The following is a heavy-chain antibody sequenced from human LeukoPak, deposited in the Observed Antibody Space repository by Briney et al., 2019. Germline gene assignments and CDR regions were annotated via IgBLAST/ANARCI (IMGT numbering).Heavy chain of an antibody. CDR2: ISSSGSTI. CDR3: ARDGYNPYYDY. V-gene: IGHV3-48*03. Sequence: GGSLRLSCAASGFTFSSYEMNWVRQAPGKGLEWVSYISSSGSTIYYADSVKGRFTISRDNAKNSLYLQMNSLRAEDTAVYYCARDGYNPYYDYWGQGTRVTVSS. J-gene: IGHJ4*02. D-gene: IGHD5-24*01. CDR1: GFTFSSYE.